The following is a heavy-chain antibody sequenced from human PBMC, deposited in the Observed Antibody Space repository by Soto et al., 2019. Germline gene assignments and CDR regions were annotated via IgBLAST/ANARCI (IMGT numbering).Heavy chain of an antibody. Sequence: GGSLRLSCAASGFTFSSYEMNWVRQAPGKGLEWVSYISSSGSTIYYADSVKGRFTISRDNAKNSLYLQMNSLRAEDTAVYYCARGKPTYYDYVWGSYRPSPFDYWGQGTLVTVSS. CDR3: ARGKPTYYDYVWGSYRPSPFDY. CDR2: ISSSGSTI. D-gene: IGHD3-16*02. J-gene: IGHJ4*02. CDR1: GFTFSSYE. V-gene: IGHV3-48*03.